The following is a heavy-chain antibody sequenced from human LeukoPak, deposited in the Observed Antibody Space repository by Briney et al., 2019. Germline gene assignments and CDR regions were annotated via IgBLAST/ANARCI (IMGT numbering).Heavy chain of an antibody. D-gene: IGHD4-17*01. V-gene: IGHV3-74*01. CDR1: GFTFSNAW. Sequence: GGSLRLSCAASGFTFSNAWMSWVRQAPGKGLVWVSRITGDGSSTTYADSVKGRFTISRDNAKNTLYLQMISLRAEDTAVYYCARDTGWYLDLWGRGTLVTVSS. J-gene: IGHJ2*01. CDR3: ARDTGWYLDL. CDR2: ITGDGSST.